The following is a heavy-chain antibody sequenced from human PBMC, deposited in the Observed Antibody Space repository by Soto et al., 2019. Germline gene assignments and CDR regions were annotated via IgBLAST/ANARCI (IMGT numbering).Heavy chain of an antibody. CDR3: ASRTLWFGFDP. CDR1: GGSISSSNW. D-gene: IGHD3-10*01. CDR2: IYHSGST. Sequence: QVQLQESGPGLVKPSGTLSLTCAVSGGSISSSNWWSWVRQPPGKGLEWIGEIYHSGSTNYNPSLKSRVAGSVDKSKNHFSLKLSSVTAADPAVYYCASRTLWFGFDPWGQGTLVTVSS. V-gene: IGHV4-4*02. J-gene: IGHJ5*02.